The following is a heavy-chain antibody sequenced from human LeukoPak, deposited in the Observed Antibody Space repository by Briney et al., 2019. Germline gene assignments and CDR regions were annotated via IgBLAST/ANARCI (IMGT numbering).Heavy chain of an antibody. Sequence: GASVKVSCKASGYTFTGYYMHWVRQAPGQGLEWMGWINPNSGGTNYAQKFQGRVTMTRDTSISTAYTELSRLRSDDTAVYYCARLGYCSSTSCSSWGQGTLVTVSS. CDR3: ARLGYCSSTSCSS. D-gene: IGHD2-2*01. J-gene: IGHJ4*02. V-gene: IGHV1-2*02. CDR2: INPNSGGT. CDR1: GYTFTGYY.